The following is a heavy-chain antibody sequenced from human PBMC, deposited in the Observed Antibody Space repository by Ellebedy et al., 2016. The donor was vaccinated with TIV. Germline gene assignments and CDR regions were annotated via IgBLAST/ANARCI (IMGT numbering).Heavy chain of an antibody. CDR2: FSDST. D-gene: IGHD1-14*01. V-gene: IGHV3-23*01. CDR1: GFTFSSSA. Sequence: PGGSLRLSCAASGFTFSSSAMSWVRQAPGKGLEWVSGFSDSTYYANSVRGRFTISRDNSKNTLYLQMNSLRAEDTAIYYCAKGRSGTYIHHAFDYWGQGTLVTVSS. J-gene: IGHJ4*02. CDR3: AKGRSGTYIHHAFDY.